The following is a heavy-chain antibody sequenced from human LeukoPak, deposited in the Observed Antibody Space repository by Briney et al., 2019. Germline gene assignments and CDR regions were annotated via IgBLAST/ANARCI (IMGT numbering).Heavy chain of an antibody. CDR2: IKGRSDTI. V-gene: IGHV3-48*01. CDR1: GFIFNNYG. J-gene: IGHJ5*02. CDR3: VGGQVANDNWFDP. Sequence: PGGSLRLSCTASGFIFNNYGMNWVRQAPGKGLEWISYIKGRSDTIHYADSVKGRFTISRDNAKNTLSLQMTSLRAEDTAIYYCVGGQVANDNWFDPGGQGTLVTVAS.